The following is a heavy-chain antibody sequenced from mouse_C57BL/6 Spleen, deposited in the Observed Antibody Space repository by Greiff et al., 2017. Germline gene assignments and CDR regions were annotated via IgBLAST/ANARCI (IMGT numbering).Heavy chain of an antibody. CDR2: IDPANGNT. J-gene: IGHJ4*01. V-gene: IGHV14-3*01. CDR1: GFNIKNTY. CDR3: ARILRDYYYYAMDY. Sequence: EVQLQQSVAELVRPGASVKLSCTASGFNIKNTYMYWVKQRPEQGLEWIGRIDPANGNTKYAPKFQGKATITADTSSNTAYLQLSSLTSEDTAIYYCARILRDYYYYAMDYWGQGTSVTVSS. D-gene: IGHD2-4*01.